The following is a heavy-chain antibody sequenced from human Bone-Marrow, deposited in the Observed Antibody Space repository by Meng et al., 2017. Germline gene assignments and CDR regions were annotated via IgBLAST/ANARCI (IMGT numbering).Heavy chain of an antibody. J-gene: IGHJ4*02. CDR1: GFTFSSYS. D-gene: IGHD3-22*01. CDR3: AREAGDSSGYYNY. Sequence: GESLKISCAASGFTFSSYSMNWVRKAPGKGLEWVSSISSSSSYIYYADSVKGRFTISRDNAKNSLYLQMNSLRAEDTAVYYCAREAGDSSGYYNYWGQGTLVTGSS. CDR2: ISSSSSYI. V-gene: IGHV3-21*01.